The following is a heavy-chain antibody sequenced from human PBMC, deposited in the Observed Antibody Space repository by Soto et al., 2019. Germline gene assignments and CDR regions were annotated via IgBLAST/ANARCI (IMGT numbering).Heavy chain of an antibody. Sequence: QVQLVQSGAEVKKPGSSVKVSCKASGGTFSSYAISWVRPSPGQGLEWMGGIIPIFGTANYAQKFQGRVTITADESTSTAYMDLSSLRTEDPAVYYCALHSGSGRNFYYYGMDVWGQGTTVTVS. D-gene: IGHD3-10*01. V-gene: IGHV1-69*12. J-gene: IGHJ6*02. CDR2: IIPIFGTA. CDR1: GGTFSSYA. CDR3: ALHSGSGRNFYYYGMDV.